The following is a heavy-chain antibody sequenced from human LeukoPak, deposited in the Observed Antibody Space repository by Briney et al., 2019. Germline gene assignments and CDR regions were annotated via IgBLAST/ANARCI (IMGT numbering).Heavy chain of an antibody. D-gene: IGHD6-19*01. V-gene: IGHV3-23*01. CDR1: GFTFSSFE. Sequence: GGSLRLSCAASGFTFSSFEMSWVRQAPGKGLEWVSAISGSGGSAYYADSVKGRFTISRDNSRDSLSLQMNSLRAEDTALYYCAKTGYSSGWYRIWDYWGQGTLVTVSS. CDR3: AKTGYSSGWYRIWDY. CDR2: ISGSGGSA. J-gene: IGHJ4*02.